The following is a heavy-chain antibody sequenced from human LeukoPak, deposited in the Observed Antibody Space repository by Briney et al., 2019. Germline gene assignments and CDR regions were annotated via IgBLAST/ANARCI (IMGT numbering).Heavy chain of an antibody. CDR1: GGSFSGYY. Sequence: SETLSLTCAVYGGSFSGYYWSWIRQSPGKGLEWIGEVTHGGITNSNASLKGRVTMSVDMSKNQFSLKMTSVTAADTAVYYCARVLRYLYWTVDVWSQGTAITVSS. V-gene: IGHV4-34*10. D-gene: IGHD3-16*02. CDR2: VTHGGIT. J-gene: IGHJ6*02. CDR3: ARVLRYLYWTVDV.